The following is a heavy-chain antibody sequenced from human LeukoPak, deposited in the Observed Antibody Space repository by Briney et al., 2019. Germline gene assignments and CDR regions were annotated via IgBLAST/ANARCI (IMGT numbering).Heavy chain of an antibody. CDR3: ARALTTLTYEGY. D-gene: IGHD1-1*01. V-gene: IGHV3-7*01. CDR1: GLNFSSRW. J-gene: IGHJ4*02. CDR2: IKEDGSEK. Sequence: AGSLRLSCAASGLNFSSRWMNWVRQAPGQGLEWVASIKEDGSEKHYVDSVKGRFPISRDNGKNSLYLQMNSLRAEDTAVYYCARALTTLTYEGYWGQGTLVTVSS.